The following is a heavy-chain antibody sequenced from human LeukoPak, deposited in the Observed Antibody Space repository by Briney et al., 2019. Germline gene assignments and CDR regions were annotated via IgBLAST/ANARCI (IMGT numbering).Heavy chain of an antibody. Sequence: PSETLSLTCTVSGGSFSTCCSYWGWIRQPPGKGLEWIGTIYYSGSTYYNPSLKSRVTMSVDRSQNHFSLKLSSVTAADTAVYYCARHYHTDVQASFGYWGQGTLVTVSS. CDR3: ARHYHTDVQASFGY. V-gene: IGHV4-39*01. CDR1: GGSFSTCCSY. D-gene: IGHD3-16*02. J-gene: IGHJ4*02. CDR2: IYYSGST.